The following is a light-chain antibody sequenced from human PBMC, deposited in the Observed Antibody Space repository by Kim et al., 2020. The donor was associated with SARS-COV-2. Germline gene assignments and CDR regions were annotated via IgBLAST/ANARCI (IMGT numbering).Light chain of an antibody. CDR1: QSVSSSY. J-gene: IGKJ5*01. Sequence: LSLSPGERATLSCRASQSVSSSYLAWYQQKPGQAPRLLIYGASSRATGIPDRFSGSGSGTDFTLTISRLEPEDFAVYYCQQYGSLFGQGTRLEIK. CDR2: GAS. V-gene: IGKV3-20*01. CDR3: QQYGSL.